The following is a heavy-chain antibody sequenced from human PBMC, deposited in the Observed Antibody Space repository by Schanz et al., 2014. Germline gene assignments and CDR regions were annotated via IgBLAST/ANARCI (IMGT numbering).Heavy chain of an antibody. CDR2: ISYDGRHK. CDR1: GFTMRNEW. V-gene: IGHV3-30*18. J-gene: IGHJ6*02. Sequence: VQLVESGGGLVKPGGSLRLSCAASGFTMRNEWMSWVRQAPGKGLEWVAIISYDGRHKNYADSVKGRFTISRDNSKNTLHLQMNSLRVEDTAVYYCAKDDTQVNGMDVWGQGTTVTVSS. CDR3: AKDDTQVNGMDV.